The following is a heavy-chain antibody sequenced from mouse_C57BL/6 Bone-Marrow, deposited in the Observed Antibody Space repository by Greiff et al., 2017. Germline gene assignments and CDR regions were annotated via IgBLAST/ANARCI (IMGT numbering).Heavy chain of an antibody. CDR2: IDPENGDT. CDR1: GFNIKDDY. D-gene: IGHD1-1*01. V-gene: IGHV14-4*01. CDR3: TTRSPLLQHFRSSF. J-gene: IGHJ3*01. Sequence: VQLQQSGAELVRPGASVKLSCTASGFNIKDDYMHWVKQRPEQGLEWIGWIDPENGDTEYASKFQGKATITADTSSNTAYLQLSSLRSEDTADYYCTTRSPLLQHFRSSFWGQGTLVTVSA.